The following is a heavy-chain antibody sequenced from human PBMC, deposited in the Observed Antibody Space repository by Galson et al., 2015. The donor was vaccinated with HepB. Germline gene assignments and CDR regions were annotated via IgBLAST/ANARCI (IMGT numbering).Heavy chain of an antibody. Sequence: SVKVSCKASGCTFTGYYMHWVRQAPGQGLEWMGRINPNSGGTNYAQKFQGRVTMTRDTSISTAYMELSRLRSDDTAVYYCARDKTGIAAAGTRGGYYYYYMDVWGKGTTVTVSS. CDR3: ARDKTGIAAAGTRGGYYYYYMDV. CDR2: INPNSGGT. J-gene: IGHJ6*03. D-gene: IGHD6-13*01. V-gene: IGHV1-2*06. CDR1: GCTFTGYY.